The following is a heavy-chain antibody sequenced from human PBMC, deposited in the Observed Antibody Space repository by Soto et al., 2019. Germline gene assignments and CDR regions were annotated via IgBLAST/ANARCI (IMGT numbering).Heavy chain of an antibody. J-gene: IGHJ3*02. V-gene: IGHV3-9*01. CDR1: GFTFDNYA. CDR3: AKGTRSLPRDDFDI. D-gene: IGHD3-16*02. Sequence: GGSLRLSCAASGFTFDNYAMHWVRQVPGKGLEWVSGISWNSGNIGYADSVKGRFTISRDNAKNSLYLQMNSLRTEDTAFYYCAKGTRSLPRDDFDIWGQGTMVTVSS. CDR2: ISWNSGNI.